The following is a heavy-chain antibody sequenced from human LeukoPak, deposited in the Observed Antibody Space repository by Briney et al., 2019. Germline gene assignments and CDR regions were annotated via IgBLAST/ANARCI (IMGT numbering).Heavy chain of an antibody. CDR3: ARGYCRSTSCHEPPLYGMDV. D-gene: IGHD2-2*01. Sequence: ASIKVSCKASGYTFTNYGFSWVRQAPGQGLEWMGWISTYRGNTNYAQQLQGRVTMTSDTSTSTVYMELRSLRSDDTAVYYCARGYCRSTSCHEPPLYGMDVWGRGTTVTVS. CDR1: GYTFTNYG. J-gene: IGHJ6*02. CDR2: ISTYRGNT. V-gene: IGHV1-18*04.